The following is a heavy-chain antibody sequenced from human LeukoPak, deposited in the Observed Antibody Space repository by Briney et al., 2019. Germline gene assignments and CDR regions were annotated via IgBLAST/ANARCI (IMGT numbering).Heavy chain of an antibody. J-gene: IGHJ3*02. Sequence: PGGSLRLSCAASGFTFSSYEMNWVRQAPGKGLEWVSYISSSGSTIYYADSVKGRFTISRDNAKNSLYLQMNSLRAEDTAVYYCARGGHSGYGGDAFDIWGQGTMVTVSS. D-gene: IGHD5-12*01. V-gene: IGHV3-48*03. CDR1: GFTFSSYE. CDR3: ARGGHSGYGGDAFDI. CDR2: ISSSGSTI.